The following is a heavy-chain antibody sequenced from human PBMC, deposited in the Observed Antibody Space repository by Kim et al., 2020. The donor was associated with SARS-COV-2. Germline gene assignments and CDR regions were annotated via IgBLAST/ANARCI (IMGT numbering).Heavy chain of an antibody. J-gene: IGHJ5*02. Sequence: RYIPSFQGQVTIAADKSISTAYLQWSILKASDTAMYYCARHLYAGFWFDPWGQGTLVTVSS. D-gene: IGHD2-8*01. CDR3: ARHLYAGFWFDP. V-gene: IGHV5-51*01.